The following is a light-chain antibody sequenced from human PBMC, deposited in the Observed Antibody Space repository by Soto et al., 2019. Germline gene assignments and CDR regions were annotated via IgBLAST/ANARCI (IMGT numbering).Light chain of an antibody. CDR2: GAS. Sequence: EIVMTQSPATLSVSPGERATLSCRASQSVSSNLAWYQQKPGQAPSLLIYGASTRATGIPARFSGSGSGTDFTLTISSLLSEDFAVYYCQQYNNWPRTFGQGTKVEIK. V-gene: IGKV3-15*01. J-gene: IGKJ1*01. CDR1: QSVSSN. CDR3: QQYNNWPRT.